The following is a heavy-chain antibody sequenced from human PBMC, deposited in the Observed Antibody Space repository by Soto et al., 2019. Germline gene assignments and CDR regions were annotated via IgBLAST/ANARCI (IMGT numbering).Heavy chain of an antibody. Sequence: PSETLSLTCTVSGGSISSNNYYWGWVRQPPGKGLEWIGSIYYSEITYYNPSLKSRVTISVDTSKNQFSLKLNSVTAADTAVYYCARLTSVTTRFDFWGRGTLVTVSS. D-gene: IGHD4-17*01. CDR3: ARLTSVTTRFDF. CDR1: GGSISSNNYY. J-gene: IGHJ4*02. V-gene: IGHV4-39*01. CDR2: IYYSEIT.